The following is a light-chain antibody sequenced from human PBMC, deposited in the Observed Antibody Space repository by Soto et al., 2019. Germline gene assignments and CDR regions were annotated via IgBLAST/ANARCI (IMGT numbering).Light chain of an antibody. CDR2: RNN. Sequence: QSVLTQLPSASGTPGQRDTIACSGSSSNIGTNYVYWYQKLPGTAPKLLIYRNNQRPSGVPDRFSGSKSGNSASMAISGLQSEDEADYYCAAWDDSLKRYVFGTGTKLTVL. V-gene: IGLV1-47*01. CDR1: SSNIGTNY. J-gene: IGLJ1*01. CDR3: AAWDDSLKRYV.